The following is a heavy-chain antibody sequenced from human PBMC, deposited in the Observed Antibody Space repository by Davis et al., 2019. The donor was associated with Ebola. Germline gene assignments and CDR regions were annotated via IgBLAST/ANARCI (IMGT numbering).Heavy chain of an antibody. CDR3: ATCGFCVSSSGIDY. D-gene: IGHD6-19*01. J-gene: IGHJ4*02. CDR1: GLTFSNYA. V-gene: IGHV3-23*01. CDR2: ISGGGGSA. Sequence: PGGSLRLSCAASGLTFSNYAMTWVRQAPGKGLEWVSVISGGGGSAYYADSVKGRFTISRDNSKNTLYLQMNSLSADDTAVYYCATCGFCVSSSGIDYRGQGTLVTVSS.